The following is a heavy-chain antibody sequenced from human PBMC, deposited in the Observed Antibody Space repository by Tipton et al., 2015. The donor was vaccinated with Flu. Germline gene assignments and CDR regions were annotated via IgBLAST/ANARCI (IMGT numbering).Heavy chain of an antibody. CDR3: TLDLYSRGKYYLDY. Sequence: SLRLSCAASGFSFSDYWMHWVRQAPGKGLEWVANINQDGSVNYYVDSVKGRFTISRDDSKDTLYLQLKSLTAEDTALYYCTLDLYSRGKYYLDYWGQGTLVTVSS. V-gene: IGHV3-7*03. J-gene: IGHJ4*02. CDR1: GFSFSDYW. CDR2: INQDGSVN. D-gene: IGHD6-19*01.